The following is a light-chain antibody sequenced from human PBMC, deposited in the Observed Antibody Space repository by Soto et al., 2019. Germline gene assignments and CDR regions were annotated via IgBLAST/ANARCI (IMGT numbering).Light chain of an antibody. V-gene: IGKV3-11*01. Sequence: ETVLTQSPATLSVSPGKRATLSCRASQSISSDLAWYQHKSGQAPRLLIYDATKRATGIPARFSGSGSGTDFTLTISSLEREDFALYYCQQRSTWPLTFGQGTRL. J-gene: IGKJ5*01. CDR2: DAT. CDR1: QSISSD. CDR3: QQRSTWPLT.